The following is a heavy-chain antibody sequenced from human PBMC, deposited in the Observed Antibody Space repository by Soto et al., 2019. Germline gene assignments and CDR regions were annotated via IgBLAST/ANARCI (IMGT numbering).Heavy chain of an antibody. V-gene: IGHV3-30*18. Sequence: PGGSLRLSCAASGFTFSSYGMHWVRQAPGKGLEWVAVISYDGSNKYYADSVKGRFTISRDNSKNTLYLQMNSLRAEDTAVYYCAKGAPYYDFWSGYLGDYWGQGTLVTVSS. D-gene: IGHD3-3*01. CDR1: GFTFSSYG. CDR2: ISYDGSNK. J-gene: IGHJ4*02. CDR3: AKGAPYYDFWSGYLGDY.